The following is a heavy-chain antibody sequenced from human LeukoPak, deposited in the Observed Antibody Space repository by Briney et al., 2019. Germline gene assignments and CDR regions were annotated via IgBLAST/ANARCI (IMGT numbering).Heavy chain of an antibody. CDR3: ASAGGGSSSAYYFDY. D-gene: IGHD6-6*01. CDR1: GFTFSSYG. V-gene: IGHV3-33*01. J-gene: IGHJ4*02. CDR2: IWYDGSNK. Sequence: GGSLRLSCAASGFTFSSYGMHWVRQAPGKGLEWVAVIWYDGSNKYYADSVKGRFTISRDNSKNTLYLQMNSLRAEDTAVYYCASAGGGSSSAYYFDYWGQGTLVTVSS.